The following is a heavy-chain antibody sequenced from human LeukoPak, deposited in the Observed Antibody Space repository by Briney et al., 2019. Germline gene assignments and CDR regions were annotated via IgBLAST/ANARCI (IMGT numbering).Heavy chain of an antibody. CDR2: IRSKANSYAT. CDR1: GFTFSGSA. Sequence: GGSLSLSCAASGFTFSGSAMQWVRQPSGKGLEWVGRIRSKANSYATAYAASVKGRFTISRDDSKNTAYLQMNCVKTEDTAVYYCTLRSNDYGDYWGQGTLVTASS. V-gene: IGHV3-73*01. CDR3: TLRSNDYGDY. J-gene: IGHJ4*02.